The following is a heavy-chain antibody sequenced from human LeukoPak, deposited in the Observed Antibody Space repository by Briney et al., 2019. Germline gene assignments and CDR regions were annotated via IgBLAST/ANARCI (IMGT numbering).Heavy chain of an antibody. CDR1: GGSMSSSGYY. J-gene: IGHJ4*02. Sequence: PSETLSLTCAVSGGSMSSSGYYWGWIRQPPGKGLEWIGNIYYSGTTHYNPSLASRVTISVATSKSQFSLMLTSVTAADTAVYYCASQQSSGWPPRGDDYWARECWSPSPQ. CDR3: ASQQSSGWPPRGDDY. D-gene: IGHD6-19*01. V-gene: IGHV4-39*01. CDR2: IYYSGTT.